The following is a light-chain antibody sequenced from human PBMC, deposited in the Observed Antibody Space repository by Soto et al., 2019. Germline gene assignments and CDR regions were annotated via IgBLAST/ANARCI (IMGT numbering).Light chain of an antibody. J-gene: IGLJ3*02. CDR1: SSDVGAYNH. Sequence: QSVLTQPPSASGSLGQSVTISCTGTSSDVGAYNHVSWYQQYPGKAPKLIIYGVNKRHSGVPDRFSGSKSGNTASLTVSGLEAEDEAEYYCTSYAGSNNLRFGGGAKRTVL. CDR2: GVN. CDR3: TSYAGSNNLR. V-gene: IGLV2-8*01.